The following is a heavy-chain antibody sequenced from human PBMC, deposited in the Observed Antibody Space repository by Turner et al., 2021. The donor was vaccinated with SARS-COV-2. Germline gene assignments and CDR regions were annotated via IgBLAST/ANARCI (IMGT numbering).Heavy chain of an antibody. Sequence: QVQLLQSGSGVKKPGASVKVSCKASGYTFTSYDTNWVRQATGQGLEWSGRMNTNSGNTGYAQKFQGRVTMTRNTSISTAYMELSSLRSEDTAVYYCARGWVVVTAIHNWFDPWGQGTLVTVSS. V-gene: IGHV1-8*01. CDR3: ARGWVVVTAIHNWFDP. CDR1: GYTFTSYD. CDR2: MNTNSGNT. D-gene: IGHD2-21*02. J-gene: IGHJ5*02.